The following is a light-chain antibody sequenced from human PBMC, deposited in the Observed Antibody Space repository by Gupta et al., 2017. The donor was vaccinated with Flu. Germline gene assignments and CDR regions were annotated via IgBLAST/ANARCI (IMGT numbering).Light chain of an antibody. V-gene: IGLV2-11*01. Sequence: QSALTQPRSVSGSPGQSVTISRTGPSSDVGGYNYVSWYQQHPGKAPKLMIYDVSKRPSGVPDRFSGSKSGNAASLTSSGLQAEGEADYYCCSYAGSYTYWVFGGGTKLTVL. CDR3: CSYAGSYTYWV. CDR1: SSDVGGYNY. J-gene: IGLJ3*02. CDR2: DVS.